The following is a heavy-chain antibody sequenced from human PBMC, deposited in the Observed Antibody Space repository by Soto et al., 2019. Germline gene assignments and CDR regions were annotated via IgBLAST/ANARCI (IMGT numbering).Heavy chain of an antibody. Sequence: PGGSLRLSCAASGFNFGPFWMHWVRQAPGKGLVWVSHIDSDGSTIVYADSVKGRFTISRDNAKSTLFLQMNSLRVEDTAVYYCARDPYYYDSSGYYSDWGQGTLV. D-gene: IGHD3-22*01. CDR1: GFNFGPFW. J-gene: IGHJ4*02. CDR2: IDSDGSTI. V-gene: IGHV3-74*01. CDR3: ARDPYYYDSSGYYSD.